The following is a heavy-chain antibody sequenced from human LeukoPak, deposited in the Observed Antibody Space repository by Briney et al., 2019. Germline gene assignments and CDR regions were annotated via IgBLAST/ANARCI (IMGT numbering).Heavy chain of an antibody. CDR3: ARESPTMVRGVIQYFDY. J-gene: IGHJ4*02. D-gene: IGHD3-10*01. Sequence: ASVKVSCKASGYTFTGYYMHWVRQAPGQGLEWMGIINPSGGSTSYAQKFQGRVTMTRDTSTSTVYMELSSLRSEDTAVYYCARESPTMVRGVIQYFDYWGQGTLVTVSS. V-gene: IGHV1-46*01. CDR2: INPSGGST. CDR1: GYTFTGYY.